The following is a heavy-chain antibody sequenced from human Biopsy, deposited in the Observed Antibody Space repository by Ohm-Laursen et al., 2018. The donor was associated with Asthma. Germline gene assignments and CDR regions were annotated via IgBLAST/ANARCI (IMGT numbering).Heavy chain of an antibody. J-gene: IGHJ4*02. CDR2: IGGSGGST. V-gene: IGHV3-23*01. CDR1: GFSFSEFV. Sequence: SLRLSCSAPGFSFSEFVMHWVRQAPGKGLEWVPAIGGSGGSTCYADSVKGRFTISRDNSKNTLYLQMNSLGAEDTAVYYCASQSSGPDFWSGYYYFDYWGQGTLVTVSS. CDR3: ASQSSGPDFWSGYYYFDY. D-gene: IGHD3-3*01.